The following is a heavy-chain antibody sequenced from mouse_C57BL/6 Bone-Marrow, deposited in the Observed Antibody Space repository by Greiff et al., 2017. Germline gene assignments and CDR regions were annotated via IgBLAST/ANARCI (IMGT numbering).Heavy chain of an antibody. CDR3: VSITTVVATRAY. V-gene: IGHV1-39*01. Sequence: VQLQQSGPELVKPGASVKISCKASGYSFTDYNMNWVKQSNGKSLEWIGVLNPNYGTTSYNQKFKGKATLTVDQSSSTAYMQLNSLTSEDSAVYYCVSITTVVATRAYWGQGTLVTVSA. CDR2: LNPNYGTT. D-gene: IGHD1-1*01. J-gene: IGHJ3*01. CDR1: GYSFTDYN.